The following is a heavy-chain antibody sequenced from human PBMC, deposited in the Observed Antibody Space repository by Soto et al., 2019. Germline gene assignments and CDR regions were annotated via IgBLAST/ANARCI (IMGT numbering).Heavy chain of an antibody. J-gene: IGHJ4*02. CDR2: ISQSSSYI. Sequence: GGSLRLSCAASGFTFSSYTLDWVRQAPGRGLEWVASISQSSSYIYYADSLKGRFTISRANAQNSLYLQMTSLGAADTAVYYCARGGARWPGYFDSWGQGALVTVSS. V-gene: IGHV3-21*04. CDR3: ARGGARWPGYFDS. CDR1: GFTFSSYT. D-gene: IGHD2-15*01.